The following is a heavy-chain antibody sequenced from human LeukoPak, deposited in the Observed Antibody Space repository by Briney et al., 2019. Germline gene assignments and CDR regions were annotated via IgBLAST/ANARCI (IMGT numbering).Heavy chain of an antibody. V-gene: IGHV1-8*01. CDR1: GYTFTSYD. CDR2: MNPNSGNT. CDR3: ARDGEDIAVAGKHYYYYMDV. Sequence: GASVNLSCKASGYTFTSYDINWVRQATGQGLEWMGWMNPNSGNTGYAQKFQGRVTMTRNTSISTAYMELSSLRSEDTAVYYCARDGEDIAVAGKHYYYYMDVWGKGTTVTISS. D-gene: IGHD6-19*01. J-gene: IGHJ6*03.